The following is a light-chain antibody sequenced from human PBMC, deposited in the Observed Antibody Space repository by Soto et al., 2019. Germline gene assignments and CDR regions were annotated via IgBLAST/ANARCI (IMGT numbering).Light chain of an antibody. CDR1: SSDVGGYNY. Sequence: HSALTQPPSASGSPGQSVAISCTGTSSDVGGYNYVSWYQQHPGKAPKLMIYEVSKRPSGVPDRFSGSKSGNTASLTVSGLQAEDEADYYCSSYARNRDILFGGGTKVTVL. V-gene: IGLV2-8*01. CDR2: EVS. J-gene: IGLJ2*01. CDR3: SSYARNRDIL.